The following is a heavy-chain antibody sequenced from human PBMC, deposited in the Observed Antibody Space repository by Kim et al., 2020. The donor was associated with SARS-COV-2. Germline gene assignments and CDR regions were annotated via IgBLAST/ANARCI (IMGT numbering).Heavy chain of an antibody. Sequence: GGSVRLSCAASGFTFTKVWLSWVRQAPGKGLEWVGRIRSKADGGTADYAAPVKGRFTISRDDSKNTLYLQMNGLRAEDTAFYHCTTDYERIGGLCDGETCYPASLWGQGTLVTVSS. CDR2: IRSKADGGTA. CDR3: TTDYERIGGLCDGETCYPASL. D-gene: IGHD2-21*01. J-gene: IGHJ4*02. CDR1: GFTFTKVW. V-gene: IGHV3-15*01.